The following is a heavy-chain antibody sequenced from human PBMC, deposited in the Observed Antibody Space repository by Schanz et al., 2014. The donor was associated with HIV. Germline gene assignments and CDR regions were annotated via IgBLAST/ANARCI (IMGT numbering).Heavy chain of an antibody. D-gene: IGHD6-13*01. CDR3: ASDLSVYSSSSSV. J-gene: IGHJ6*02. Sequence: QVQLVQSGAEVKKPGASVTVSCKASGYTFSNYGINWVRQAPGQGLEWMGWINPNSGGTNYAQKFQGRVTMTRDTSISTAYMELSRLRSDDTAVYYCASDLSVYSSSSSVWGQGTTVTVSS. CDR1: GYTFSNYG. CDR2: INPNSGGT. V-gene: IGHV1-2*02.